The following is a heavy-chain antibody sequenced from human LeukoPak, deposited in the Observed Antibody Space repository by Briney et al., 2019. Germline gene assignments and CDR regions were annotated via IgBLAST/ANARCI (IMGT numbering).Heavy chain of an antibody. J-gene: IGHJ4*02. V-gene: IGHV4-34*01. CDR3: ANSVRCSSTSCYPDY. D-gene: IGHD2-2*01. Sequence: PSETLSLTCAVYGGSFSGYYWSWIRQPPGKGLEWLGEINHSGSTNYNPSLKSRVTISVDTSKNQFSLKLSSVTAADTAVYYCANSVRCSSTSCYPDYWGQGTLVTVSS. CDR2: INHSGST. CDR1: GGSFSGYY.